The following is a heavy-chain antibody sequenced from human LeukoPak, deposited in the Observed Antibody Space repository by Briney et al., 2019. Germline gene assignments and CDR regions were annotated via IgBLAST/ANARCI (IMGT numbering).Heavy chain of an antibody. CDR3: AKRGYCSSTSCYIKDFDY. CDR2: ISSSSSTI. CDR1: GFTFSSYS. D-gene: IGHD2-2*01. Sequence: PGGSLRLSCAASGFTFSSYSMNWVRQAPGKGLEWVSYISSSSSTIYYADSVKGRFTISRDNAKNTLYLQMNSLRAEDTAVYYCAKRGYCSSTSCYIKDFDYWGQGTLVTVSS. V-gene: IGHV3-48*04. J-gene: IGHJ4*02.